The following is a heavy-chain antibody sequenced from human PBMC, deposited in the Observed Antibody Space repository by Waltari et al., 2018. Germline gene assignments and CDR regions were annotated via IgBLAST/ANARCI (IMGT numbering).Heavy chain of an antibody. CDR1: GGSISSSSYY. D-gene: IGHD5-12*01. CDR3: ARARGIVATAYFDY. V-gene: IGHV4-39*07. CDR2: IYYSGGT. Sequence: QLQLQESGPGLVKPSETLSLTCTVSGGSISSSSYYWGWIRQPPGKGLEWIGSIYYSGGTNYNPSLKSRVTISVDTSKNQFSLKLSSVTAADTAVYYCARARGIVATAYFDYWGQGTLVTVSS. J-gene: IGHJ4*02.